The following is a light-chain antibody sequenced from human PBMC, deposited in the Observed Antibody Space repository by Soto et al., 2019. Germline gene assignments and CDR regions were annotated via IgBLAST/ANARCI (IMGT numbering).Light chain of an antibody. Sequence: AIRLPQSPSSFSASTGARVTITCRASQGISSSLAGYQHKPAKAPKLLIYAASTLQGGIPSRFSGSGSGTDFTLTISCLQSEDFATYYCQQYYSYPRTFGPGTKVDSK. V-gene: IGKV1-8*01. CDR1: QGISSS. CDR2: AAS. CDR3: QQYYSYPRT. J-gene: IGKJ3*01.